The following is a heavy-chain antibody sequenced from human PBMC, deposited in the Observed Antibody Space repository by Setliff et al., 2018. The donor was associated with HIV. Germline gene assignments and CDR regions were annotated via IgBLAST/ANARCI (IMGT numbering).Heavy chain of an antibody. CDR2: INHSGST. CDR1: GGSISSGSHY. D-gene: IGHD2-2*01. CDR3: ASERDCSTTNCYGFDI. J-gene: IGHJ3*02. Sequence: PSETLSLTCTVSGGSISSGSHYWSWIRQPAGKGLEWIGKINHSGSTNYNPSLKSRVTISLDTSKNQFSLNLRSVTAADTAVYYCASERDCSTTNCYGFDIWGQGTMVTVSS. V-gene: IGHV4-61*09.